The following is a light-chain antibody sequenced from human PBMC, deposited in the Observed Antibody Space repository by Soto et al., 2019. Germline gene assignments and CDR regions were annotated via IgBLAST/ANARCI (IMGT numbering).Light chain of an antibody. V-gene: IGKV3-15*01. J-gene: IGKJ5*01. CDR1: QSIIRN. CDR3: QQRSNWPIT. Sequence: EIVMTQSPATLSVSPGESATLSCRASQSIIRNLAWYQQKPGQAPRLLIYGTSTRATGIPARFSGSGSGTEFTLTISSLEPEDFAVYYCQQRSNWPITFGQGTRLEIK. CDR2: GTS.